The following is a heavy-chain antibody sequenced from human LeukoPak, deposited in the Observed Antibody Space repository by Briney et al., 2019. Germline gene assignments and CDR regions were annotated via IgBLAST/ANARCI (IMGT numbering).Heavy chain of an antibody. V-gene: IGHV4-38-2*02. Sequence: SETLSLTCTVSVYSISSGYYWGWIRQPPGKGLEWIGSIYHSGSTYYNPSLKSRVTISVDTSKNQFSLKLSSVTAADTAVYYCARDQSGSSWYMENWFDPWGQGTLVTVSS. CDR1: VYSISSGYY. CDR3: ARDQSGSSWYMENWFDP. D-gene: IGHD6-13*01. CDR2: IYHSGST. J-gene: IGHJ5*02.